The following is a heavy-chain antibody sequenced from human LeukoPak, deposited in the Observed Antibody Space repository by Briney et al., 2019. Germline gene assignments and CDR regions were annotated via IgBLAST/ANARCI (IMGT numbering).Heavy chain of an antibody. Sequence: GGSLRLSCAACRFPLSIYAMSCVRQPPGKGLEWVSAIRGSGGGTYYADSVKGRFTISIDNSKNTLYLQMDSLRDEDTALYYCLKAGIGVVGYFDYWGQGTLVTVSS. D-gene: IGHD6-19*01. V-gene: IGHV3-23*01. J-gene: IGHJ4*02. CDR3: LKAGIGVVGYFDY. CDR1: RFPLSIYA. CDR2: IRGSGGGT.